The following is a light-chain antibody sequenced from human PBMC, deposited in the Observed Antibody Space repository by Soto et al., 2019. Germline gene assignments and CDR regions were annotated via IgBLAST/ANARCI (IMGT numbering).Light chain of an antibody. CDR3: CSSAPESTYV. CDR2: KGT. CDR1: SSNIGASYD. J-gene: IGLJ1*01. V-gene: IGLV1-40*01. Sequence: QLVLTQPPSVSGAPGQTVTISCSGTSSNIGASYDVHWYQQLPHKAPQVILYKGTQRPSGVSSRFSGSTSGNAASLTISGLQADDEADYFCCSSAPESTYVFGTGTKLTVL.